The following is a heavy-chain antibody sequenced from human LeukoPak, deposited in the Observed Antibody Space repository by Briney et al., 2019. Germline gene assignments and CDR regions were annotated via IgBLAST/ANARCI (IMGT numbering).Heavy chain of an antibody. D-gene: IGHD2-15*01. Sequence: GGSLRLSCAATGFTFSSSAMSWVRQAPGKGLEWVSAISNNGGYTYYADSVQGRFTISRDNSKSTLCLQMNSLRAEDTAVYYCAKQLGYCSDGSCYFPYWGQGTLVTVSS. CDR3: AKQLGYCSDGSCYFPY. V-gene: IGHV3-23*01. J-gene: IGHJ4*02. CDR1: GFTFSSSA. CDR2: ISNNGGYT.